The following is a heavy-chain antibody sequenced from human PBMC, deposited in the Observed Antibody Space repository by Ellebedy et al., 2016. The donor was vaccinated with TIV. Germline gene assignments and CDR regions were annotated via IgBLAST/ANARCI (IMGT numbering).Heavy chain of an antibody. CDR3: ASIAASGYYPFDAFDI. Sequence: AASVKVSCKASGYTFTSYYMHWVRQAPGQGLEWMGIINPSGGSTSYAQKFQGRVTMTRDTSTSTVYMELSSLRSEDTAVYYCASIAASGYYPFDAFDIWGQGTMVTVSS. V-gene: IGHV1-46*01. CDR2: INPSGGST. J-gene: IGHJ3*02. D-gene: IGHD3-22*01. CDR1: GYTFTSYY.